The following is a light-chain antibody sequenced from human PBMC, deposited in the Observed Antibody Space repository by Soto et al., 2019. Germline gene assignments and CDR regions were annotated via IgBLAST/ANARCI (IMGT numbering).Light chain of an antibody. J-gene: IGKJ4*01. CDR3: QQLNSYPVT. V-gene: IGKV1-9*01. CDR1: QGISSY. CDR2: AAS. Sequence: DIQLTQSPSFLSASVGDRVTITCRASQGISSYLAWYQQKPGKAPKLLIYAASTLQSGVPSRFSGSGSATEFTLTISSLQPEDFATYYCQQLNSYPVTFGGGTKVDIK.